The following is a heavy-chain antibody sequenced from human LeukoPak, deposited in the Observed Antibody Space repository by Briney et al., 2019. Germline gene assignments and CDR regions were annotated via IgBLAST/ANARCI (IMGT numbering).Heavy chain of an antibody. CDR3: AKDTAHMEYVWGSYRRRPLGY. D-gene: IGHD3-16*02. J-gene: IGHJ4*02. CDR2: ISYDGSNK. Sequence: GRSLRLSCAASGFTFSSYGMHWVRQAPGKGLEWVAVISYDGSNKYYADSVKGRFTISRDNSKNTLYLQMNSLRAEDTAVYYCAKDTAHMEYVWGSYRRRPLGYWGQGTLVTVSS. V-gene: IGHV3-30*18. CDR1: GFTFSSYG.